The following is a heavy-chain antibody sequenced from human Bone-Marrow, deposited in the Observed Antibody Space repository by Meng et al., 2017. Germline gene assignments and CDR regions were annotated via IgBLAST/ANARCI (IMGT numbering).Heavy chain of an antibody. CDR2: ISAYNGNT. J-gene: IGHJ6*02. CDR1: GYTFTSYG. V-gene: IGHV1-18*01. Sequence: ASVKVSCKASGYTFTSYGISWVRQAPGQGLEWMGWISAYNGNTNYAQKLQGRVTMTTDTSTSTAYMELRSLRSDDTAVDYCARSVLYCSGGSCYESTYYYYGMDVWGQGTTVTVSS. CDR3: ARSVLYCSGGSCYESTYYYYGMDV. D-gene: IGHD2-15*01.